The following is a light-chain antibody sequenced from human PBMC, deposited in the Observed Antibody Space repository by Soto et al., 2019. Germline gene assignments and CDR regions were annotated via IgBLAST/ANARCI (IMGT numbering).Light chain of an antibody. V-gene: IGKV3-20*01. CDR1: RSVSSSF. Sequence: EIVLTQSPGTLSLSPGGRATLSCRASRSVSSSFLAWYQQKPGQPPRLLIYGASSRATGIPDRFSGSGSGTDFTLTISRLEPEDFAVYYCQQDGSSPPLTFGGGTKVEIK. CDR3: QQDGSSPPLT. J-gene: IGKJ4*01. CDR2: GAS.